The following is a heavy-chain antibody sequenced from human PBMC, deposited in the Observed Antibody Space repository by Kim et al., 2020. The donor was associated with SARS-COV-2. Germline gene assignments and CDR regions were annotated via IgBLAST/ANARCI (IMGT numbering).Heavy chain of an antibody. Sequence: ASVKVSCKASGYTFTSYGISWVRQAPGQGLEWMGWISAYNGNTNYAQKLQGRVTMTTDTSTSTAYMELRSLRSDDTAVYYCARDIAKYYYGSGSYYDNYYYYGMDVWGQGTTVTVSS. CDR3: ARDIAKYYYGSGSYYDNYYYYGMDV. CDR1: GYTFTSYG. D-gene: IGHD3-10*01. J-gene: IGHJ6*02. V-gene: IGHV1-18*04. CDR2: ISAYNGNT.